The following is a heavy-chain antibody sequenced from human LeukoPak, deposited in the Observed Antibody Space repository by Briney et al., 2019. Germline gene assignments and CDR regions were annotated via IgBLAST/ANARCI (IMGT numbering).Heavy chain of an antibody. D-gene: IGHD5-12*01. V-gene: IGHV4-34*01. J-gene: IGHJ5*02. CDR3: ARGGRWLQRDNWFDP. CDR2: INHSGST. CDR1: GXXXSGYY. Sequence: SETLSLTCAVXGXXXSGYYWSWIRQPPXXXXXXXXEINHSGSTNYNPSLKSRVTISVDTSKNQFSLKLSSVTAADTAVYYCARGGRWLQRDNWFDPWGQGTLVTVSP.